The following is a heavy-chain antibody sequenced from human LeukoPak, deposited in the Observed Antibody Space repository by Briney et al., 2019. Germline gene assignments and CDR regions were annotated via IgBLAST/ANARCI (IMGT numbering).Heavy chain of an antibody. J-gene: IGHJ4*02. CDR2: IYYTGRT. CDR3: ARIYGSGSYIPD. Sequence: PLETLSLTCTVSGGPISSYYWSWIRQPPGKGLEWIGYIYYTGRTNYSPSLKSRVTMSIDTSKSQISLKLTSVSAADTAVYYCARIYGSGSYIPDWGQGTLVTVSS. D-gene: IGHD3-10*01. CDR1: GGPISSYY. V-gene: IGHV4-59*01.